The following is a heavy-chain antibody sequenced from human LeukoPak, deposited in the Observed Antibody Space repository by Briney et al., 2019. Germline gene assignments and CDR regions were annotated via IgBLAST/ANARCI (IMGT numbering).Heavy chain of an antibody. CDR3: AGRYCSGGSCYPNWFDP. J-gene: IGHJ5*02. Sequence: SETLSLTCTVSGGSISSYYWSWIRQPAGKGLEWIGRIYTSGSTNYNPSLKSRVTMSVDTSKNQFSLKLGSVTAADTAVYYCAGRYCSGGSCYPNWFDPWGQGTLVTVSS. D-gene: IGHD2-15*01. V-gene: IGHV4-4*07. CDR1: GGSISSYY. CDR2: IYTSGST.